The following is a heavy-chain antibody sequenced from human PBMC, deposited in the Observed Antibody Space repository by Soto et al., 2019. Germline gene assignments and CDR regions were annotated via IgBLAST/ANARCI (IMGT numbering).Heavy chain of an antibody. CDR1: GGTFSSYA. Sequence: ASVKVSCKASGGTFSSYAISWVLQAPGQGLEWMGGIIPIFGTANYAQKFQGRVTITADESTSTAYMELSSLRSEDTAVYYCARFIVVVPAARYWFDPWGQGTLVTV. J-gene: IGHJ5*02. CDR3: ARFIVVVPAARYWFDP. D-gene: IGHD2-2*01. V-gene: IGHV1-69*13. CDR2: IIPIFGTA.